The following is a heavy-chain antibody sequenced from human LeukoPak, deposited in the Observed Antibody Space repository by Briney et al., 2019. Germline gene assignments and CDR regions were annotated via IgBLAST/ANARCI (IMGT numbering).Heavy chain of an antibody. CDR1: GFTLSGSA. CDR2: IRSKANSYAT. Sequence: GGSLRLSCAASGFTLSGSAMHWVRQASGEALEWVGRIRSKANSYATAYAASVKGKFTISRDDSKNTAYLQMNSLKTEDTAVYYCTRHGWGMDVWGQGTTVTVSS. J-gene: IGHJ6*02. CDR3: TRHGWGMDV. V-gene: IGHV3-73*01. D-gene: IGHD2-2*03.